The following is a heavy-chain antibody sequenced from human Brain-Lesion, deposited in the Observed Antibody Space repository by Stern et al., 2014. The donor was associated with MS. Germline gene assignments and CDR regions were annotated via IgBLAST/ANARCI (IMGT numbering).Heavy chain of an antibody. CDR1: GGSISSGGYY. J-gene: IGHJ6*02. CDR2: IFNSGSP. Sequence: QVQLQESGPGLVKPSQTLSLSCTVSGGSISSGGYYWSWIRQPAGKGLEWIGGIFNSGSPSYPPSLKSRVPISIDPSKTQFSLRLNSMTAADTAVYYCARGRVVPGFQYYATDVWGQGTTVIVSS. V-gene: IGHV4-61*02. D-gene: IGHD2-2*01. CDR3: ARGRVVPGFQYYATDV.